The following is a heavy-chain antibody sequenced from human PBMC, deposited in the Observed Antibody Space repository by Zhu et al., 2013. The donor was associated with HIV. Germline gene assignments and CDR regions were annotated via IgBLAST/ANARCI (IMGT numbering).Heavy chain of an antibody. D-gene: IGHD1-26*01. V-gene: IGHV1-2*02. CDR3: AAVTYTSRSDFDY. CDR2: IYPNSGGT. CDR1: GYVFTGEY. J-gene: IGHJ4*02. Sequence: QVQLVQSGAEVKEPGASVKVSCKTLGYVFTGEYIHWVRQAPGQGLEWMGWIYPNSGGTEYAQKFQGRVTMTRDTSISTAYMDLSGLTSDDTAVYYCAAVTYTSRSDFDYWGQGTLVTVSP.